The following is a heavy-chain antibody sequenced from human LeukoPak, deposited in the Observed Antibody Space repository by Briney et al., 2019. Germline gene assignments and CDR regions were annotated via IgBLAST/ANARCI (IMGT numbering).Heavy chain of an antibody. CDR2: ISSSSSYI. J-gene: IGHJ4*02. CDR3: ARIHCSGGSCYSLDY. V-gene: IGHV3-21*01. Sequence: GGSLRLSCAASGFTFSSYSMNWVRRAPGKGLEWVSSISSSSSYIYYADSVKGRFTISRDNAKNSLYLQMNSLRAEDTAVYYCARIHCSGGSCYSLDYWGQGTLVTVSS. CDR1: GFTFSSYS. D-gene: IGHD2-15*01.